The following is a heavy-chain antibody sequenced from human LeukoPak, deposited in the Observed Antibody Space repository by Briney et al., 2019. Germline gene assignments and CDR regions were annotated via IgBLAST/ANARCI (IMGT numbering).Heavy chain of an antibody. CDR3: ARGGGSYHGYAFDI. V-gene: IGHV3-21*01. J-gene: IGHJ3*02. CDR2: ISSSSSYI. Sequence: GGSPRLSCAASGFSFSSYTMNWVRQAPGKGLEWVSSISSSSSYIYYADSVKGLFTISRGNAKNSLYLQMNSLRAEDTAVYYCARGGGSYHGYAFDIWGQGTMVTVSS. D-gene: IGHD1-26*01. CDR1: GFSFSSYT.